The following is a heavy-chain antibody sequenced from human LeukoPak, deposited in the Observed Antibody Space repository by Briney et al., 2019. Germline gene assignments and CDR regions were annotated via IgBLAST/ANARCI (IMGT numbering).Heavy chain of an antibody. Sequence: SVKVSCKASGGTFSGYAISWVRQAPGQGLEWMGRTIPIFGIANYAQKFQGRVTITADKSTSTAYMELSSLRSEDTAVYYCARCISGSYYFDYWGQGTLVTVSS. D-gene: IGHD1-26*01. V-gene: IGHV1-69*04. J-gene: IGHJ4*02. CDR1: GGTFSGYA. CDR2: TIPIFGIA. CDR3: ARCISGSYYFDY.